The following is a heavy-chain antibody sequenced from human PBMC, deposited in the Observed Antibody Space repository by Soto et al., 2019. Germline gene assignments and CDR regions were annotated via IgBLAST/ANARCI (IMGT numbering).Heavy chain of an antibody. Sequence: GGSLRLSCAAPGFTFSSYAMHWVRQAPGKGLEWVAVISYDGSNKYYADSVKGRFTISRDNSKNTLYLQMNSLRAEDTAVYYCAREEGPNYYGSGSPYWGQGTLVTVSS. CDR3: AREEGPNYYGSGSPY. V-gene: IGHV3-30-3*01. J-gene: IGHJ4*02. D-gene: IGHD3-10*01. CDR2: ISYDGSNK. CDR1: GFTFSSYA.